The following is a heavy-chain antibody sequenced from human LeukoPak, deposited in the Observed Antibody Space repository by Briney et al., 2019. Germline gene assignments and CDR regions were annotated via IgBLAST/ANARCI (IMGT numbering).Heavy chain of an antibody. CDR1: GGSFSGYY. Sequence: SETLSLTCAVYGGSFSGYYWSWIRQPPGKGLEWIGEINHSGSTNYNPSLKSRVTISVDTSKNQFSLKLSSVTAADTAVYYCARGIAAANPWGQGTLVTVSS. CDR2: INHSGST. CDR3: ARGIAAANP. D-gene: IGHD6-13*01. V-gene: IGHV4-34*01. J-gene: IGHJ4*02.